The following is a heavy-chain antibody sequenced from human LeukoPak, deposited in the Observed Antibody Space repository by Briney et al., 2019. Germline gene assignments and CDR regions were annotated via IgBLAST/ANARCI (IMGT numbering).Heavy chain of an antibody. V-gene: IGHV3-23*01. J-gene: IGHJ4*02. CDR3: AKDPSDIVVY. CDR1: GFTFSSYA. D-gene: IGHD2-2*01. Sequence: GGSLRISCAASGFTFSSYAMSWVRQAPGKGLEWVSAISGSGGSTYYADSVKGRFTISRDNSKNTLYLQMNSLRSEDTAVYYCAKDPSDIVVYWGQGTLLTVSS. CDR2: ISGSGGST.